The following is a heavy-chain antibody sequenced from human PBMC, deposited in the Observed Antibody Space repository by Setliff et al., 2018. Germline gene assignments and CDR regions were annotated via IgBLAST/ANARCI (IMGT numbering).Heavy chain of an antibody. D-gene: IGHD2-21*02. Sequence: ASVKVSCKASGFIFTDNFLHWVRQAPGLGLEWIGWINPNSGATSNTQKFQGRLTMTRDTSMNAAYLQLSSLRPDDTAVYYCATDPTAIAFYSTQYFVHVWGKGTTVTVSS. CDR1: GFIFTDNF. CDR2: INPNSGAT. V-gene: IGHV1-2*02. J-gene: IGHJ6*03. CDR3: ATDPTAIAFYSTQYFVHV.